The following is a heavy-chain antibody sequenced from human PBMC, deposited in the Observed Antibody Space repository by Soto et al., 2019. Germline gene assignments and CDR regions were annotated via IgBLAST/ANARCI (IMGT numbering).Heavy chain of an antibody. D-gene: IGHD2-2*01. Sequence: EALPAPYEVHGGSLSGYSWPGIRQTPGKGLEWIGEISHSGTTKYQPSLTSRVTIAADPSKKEFSLNLTSVTAADSGVYYCARGECSSVYCFTRWALDFWGQGTVVT. V-gene: IGHV4-34*01. CDR1: GGSLSGYS. CDR3: ARGECSSVYCFTRWALDF. CDR2: ISHSGTT. J-gene: IGHJ3*01.